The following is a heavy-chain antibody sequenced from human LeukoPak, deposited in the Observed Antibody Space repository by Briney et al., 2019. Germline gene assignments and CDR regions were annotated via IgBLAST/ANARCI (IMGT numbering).Heavy chain of an antibody. CDR2: ISGNTGAT. CDR3: ARKWWENWFDS. D-gene: IGHD2-15*01. CDR1: GFTFKNFV. V-gene: IGHV3-23*01. Sequence: GGSLRLSCAASGFTFKNFVMTWVRQAPGQGLDWVSAISGNTGATYYADSVKGRFTISRDNSKNTLYLQMNSLRAEDTAVYYCARKWWENWFDSWGQGALVTVSS. J-gene: IGHJ5*01.